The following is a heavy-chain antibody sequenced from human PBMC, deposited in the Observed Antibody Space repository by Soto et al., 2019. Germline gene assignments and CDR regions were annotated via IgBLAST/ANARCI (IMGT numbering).Heavy chain of an antibody. J-gene: IGHJ5*02. CDR3: ARVSRITMIWFDP. V-gene: IGHV4-34*01. D-gene: IGHD3-22*01. Sequence: SETLSLTCTVYGGYFGGYYWSWIRQPPGKGLEWIGEINHSGSTNYNPSLKSRVTISVDTSKNQFSLKLSSVTAADTAVYYCARVSRITMIWFDPWGQGTLVTVSS. CDR2: INHSGST. CDR1: GGYFGGYY.